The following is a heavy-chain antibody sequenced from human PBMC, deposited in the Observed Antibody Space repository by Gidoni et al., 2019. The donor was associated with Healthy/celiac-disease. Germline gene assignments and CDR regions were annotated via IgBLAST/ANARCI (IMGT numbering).Heavy chain of an antibody. Sequence: EVQLLESGGGLVQPGGSLGLSCAASGFTFSSYAMSWVRQAPGKGLEWVSAISGSGGSTYYADSVKGRFTISRDNSKNTLYLQMTSLRAEDTAVYYCAKLYYDSSGYYTRLADYWGQGTLVTVSS. J-gene: IGHJ4*02. CDR2: ISGSGGST. D-gene: IGHD3-22*01. CDR1: GFTFSSYA. CDR3: AKLYYDSSGYYTRLADY. V-gene: IGHV3-23*01.